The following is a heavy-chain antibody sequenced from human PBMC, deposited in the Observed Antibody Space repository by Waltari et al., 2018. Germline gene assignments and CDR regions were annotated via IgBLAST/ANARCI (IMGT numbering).Heavy chain of an antibody. CDR2: VNPNGGGT. Sequence: QVQLVQSGAEVKRPGASVMVSCKASGYTFTDYYIHYLRQAPGQGLEWIGWVNPNGGGTAYAKKVRGRVTLTRDTSISAAYMELSGRKSDDTAVYFWAGGTGIGWFDPWGQGTQVTVSS. V-gene: IGHV1-2*02. J-gene: IGHJ5*02. CDR1: GYTFTDYY. CDR3: AGGTGIGWFDP. D-gene: IGHD2-21*01.